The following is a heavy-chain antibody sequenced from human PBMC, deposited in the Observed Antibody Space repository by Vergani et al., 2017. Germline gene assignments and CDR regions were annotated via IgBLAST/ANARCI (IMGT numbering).Heavy chain of an antibody. CDR2: IIPILGIA. V-gene: IGHV1-69*08. J-gene: IGHJ6*02. D-gene: IGHD2-2*01. CDR1: GGTFSSYT. CDR3: ARDGVVVPAARRGMDV. Sequence: QVQLVQSGAEVKKPGSSVKVSCKASGGTFSSYTISWVRPAPGQGLEWMGRIIPILGIANYAQKFQGRVTITADKSTSTAYMELSSLRSEDTAVYYCARDGVVVPAARRGMDVWGQGTTVTVSS.